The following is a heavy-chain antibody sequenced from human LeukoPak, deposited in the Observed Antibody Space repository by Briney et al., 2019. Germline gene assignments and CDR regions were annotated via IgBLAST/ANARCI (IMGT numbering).Heavy chain of an antibody. V-gene: IGHV3-15*01. CDR2: IKSNADGGTP. CDR1: GFSFMNAW. J-gene: IGHJ4*02. Sequence: KSGGSLRLSCAASGFSFMNAWMIWVRQAPGKGLEWLGRIKSNADGGTPDYAAPARGRFTISRDDSKNTLYLQMNSLKTEDTAVYYCTTFYHEYSPYWGRGTLVTVSS. CDR3: TTFYHEYSPY. D-gene: IGHD2/OR15-2a*01.